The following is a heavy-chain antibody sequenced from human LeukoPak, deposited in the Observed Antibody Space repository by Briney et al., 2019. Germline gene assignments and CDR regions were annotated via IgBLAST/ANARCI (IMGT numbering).Heavy chain of an antibody. V-gene: IGHV3-64D*06. D-gene: IGHD6-13*01. CDR3: VKDVSSSWYLGDLWDY. Sequence: GGSLRLSCSASGFTFSSYAMHWVRQAPGKGLEYVSAISSNGGSTYYADSVKGRFTISRDSSKNTLYLQMSSLRAEDTAVYYCVKDVSSSWYLGDLWDYWGQGTLVTVSS. CDR2: ISSNGGST. J-gene: IGHJ4*02. CDR1: GFTFSSYA.